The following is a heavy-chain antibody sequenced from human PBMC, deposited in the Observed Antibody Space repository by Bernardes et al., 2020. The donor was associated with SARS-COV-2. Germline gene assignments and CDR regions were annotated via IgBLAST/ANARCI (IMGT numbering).Heavy chain of an antibody. J-gene: IGHJ4*02. CDR2: INLNSDYI. CDR1: GFTFNSYS. D-gene: IGHD3-16*02. Sequence: GGSLRLSCAASGFTFNSYSMNWVRQTPGKGLEWVASINLNSDYIYYAVSVRGRFTISRDNAQNSPFLQMNSLRAEDTALYYCVRGYTGVPTSIQFDQWGRGTLVTVSS. V-gene: IGHV3-21*01. CDR3: VRGYTGVPTSIQFDQ.